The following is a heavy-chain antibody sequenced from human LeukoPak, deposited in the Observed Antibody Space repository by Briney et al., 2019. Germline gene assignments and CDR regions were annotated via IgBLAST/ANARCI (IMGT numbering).Heavy chain of an antibody. D-gene: IGHD3-16*01. CDR3: ARGGGLDV. V-gene: IGHV3-7*03. CDR1: GFFVSSNY. Sequence: GGSLRLSCAASGFFVSSNYMNWARQASGKGLEWVASINHNGNVNYYVDSVKGRFTISRDNAKNSLYLQMSNLRAEDTAVYFCARGGGLDVWGQGATVTVSS. CDR2: INHNGNVN. J-gene: IGHJ6*02.